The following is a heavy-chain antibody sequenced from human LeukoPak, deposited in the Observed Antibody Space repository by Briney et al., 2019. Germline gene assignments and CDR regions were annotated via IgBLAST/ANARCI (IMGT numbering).Heavy chain of an antibody. CDR1: GSISTNAW. CDR2: IKSKAGGETI. Sequence: GGSLRLSWAAPGSISTNAWLNWVGQAPGKGLEWVGRIKSKAGGETIDYAAPVKGRFTFSRDDSKNMLYLQMNSLKSEDTAVYYCSTLTSRGLSDSWGQGTLVTVSS. CDR3: STLTSRGLSDS. V-gene: IGHV3-15*07. D-gene: IGHD1-20*01. J-gene: IGHJ4*02.